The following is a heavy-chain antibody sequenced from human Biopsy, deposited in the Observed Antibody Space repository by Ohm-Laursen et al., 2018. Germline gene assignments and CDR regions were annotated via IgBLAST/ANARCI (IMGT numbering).Heavy chain of an antibody. CDR3: ATKLTGYFHH. CDR2: IIPIVDIV. CDR1: GDTFNKYG. Sequence: SSVKVSCNASGDTFNKYGIFWVRQAPGQGLEWMGRIIPIVDIVNYAQKFQDRVTVAADTSTSTATMELRSLRSDDTAVYYCATKLTGYFHHWGQGTLVIVSS. D-gene: IGHD3-9*01. V-gene: IGHV1-69*04. J-gene: IGHJ1*01.